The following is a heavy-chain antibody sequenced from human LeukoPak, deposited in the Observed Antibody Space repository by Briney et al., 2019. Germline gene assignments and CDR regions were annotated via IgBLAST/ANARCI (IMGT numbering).Heavy chain of an antibody. CDR1: GFTFSSYC. Sequence: WGSPRPPCAASGFTFSSYCMLWGRQAPAPGVGCVARIYSGGSSITYADTVQGRFTISRDNAKNTLFLQMNSLRADDTYVYSCASDLDPSPFDYWGQGTLVTVSS. V-gene: IGHV3-74*01. CDR3: ASDLDPSPFDY. CDR2: IYSGGSSI. J-gene: IGHJ4*02.